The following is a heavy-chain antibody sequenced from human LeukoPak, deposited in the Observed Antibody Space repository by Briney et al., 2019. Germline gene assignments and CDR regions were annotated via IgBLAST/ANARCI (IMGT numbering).Heavy chain of an antibody. Sequence: GGSLRLSCAASGFTVSSNYMSWVRQAPGKGLERVSGIYSGGSTYYADSVKGRFTISRDNSKNTLYLQMNSLRAEDTAVYYCARDVYGDYGGYYYYYMDVWGKGTTVTISS. V-gene: IGHV3-66*01. CDR1: GFTVSSNY. CDR3: ARDVYGDYGGYYYYYMDV. CDR2: IYSGGST. D-gene: IGHD4-17*01. J-gene: IGHJ6*03.